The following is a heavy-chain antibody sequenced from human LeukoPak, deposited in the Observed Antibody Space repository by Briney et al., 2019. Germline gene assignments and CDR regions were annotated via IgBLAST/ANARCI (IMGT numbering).Heavy chain of an antibody. V-gene: IGHV4-59*08. CDR3: ARIATEWVYFDY. CDR1: GGSISSYY. D-gene: IGHD2-21*01. CDR2: MYYSGST. Sequence: PSETLSLTCTVSGGSISSYYWSWIRQPPGKGLEWIGYMYYSGSTNYNPSLKSRVTISVDTSKKQSSLKLSSVTAADTAVYYCARIATEWVYFDYWGQGTLVTVSS. J-gene: IGHJ4*02.